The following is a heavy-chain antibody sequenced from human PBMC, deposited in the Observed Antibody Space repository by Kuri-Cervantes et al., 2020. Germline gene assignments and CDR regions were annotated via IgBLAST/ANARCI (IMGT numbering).Heavy chain of an antibody. D-gene: IGHD3-22*01. J-gene: IGHJ6*02. CDR3: ARDQAIYYDSSGYYGGYYYGMDV. Sequence: SVKVSCKASGYTFTSYGISWVRQAPGQGLEWMGGIILIFGTANYAQKFQGRVTITADESTSTAYMELSSLRSEDTAVYYCARDQAIYYDSSGYYGGYYYGMDVWGQGTTVTVSS. CDR1: GYTFTSYG. CDR2: IILIFGTA. V-gene: IGHV1-69*13.